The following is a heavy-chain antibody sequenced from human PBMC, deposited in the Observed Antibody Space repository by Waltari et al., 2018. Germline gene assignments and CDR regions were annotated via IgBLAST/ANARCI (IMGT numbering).Heavy chain of an antibody. V-gene: IGHV3-30*02. CDR3: AKDPLPAWGENWFDP. J-gene: IGHJ5*02. CDR1: GFTFSSYG. Sequence: QVQLVESGGGVVQPGGSLRLSCAASGFTFSSYGMHWVRQAPGKGLEWVAFIRYDGSNKYYADSVKGRFTISRDNSKNTLYLQMNSLRAEDTAVYYCAKDPLPAWGENWFDPWGQGTLVTVSS. CDR2: IRYDGSNK. D-gene: IGHD3-10*01.